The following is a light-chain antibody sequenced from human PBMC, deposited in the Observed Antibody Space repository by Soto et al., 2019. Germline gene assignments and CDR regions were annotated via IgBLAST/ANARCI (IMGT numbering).Light chain of an antibody. CDR2: GAS. Sequence: EIVMTQSPATLSVSPGERATLSCRASQSVSSNLAWYQQKPGQAPRLLIYGASTRATGIPARFSGSGSGTEFTLTISSLESEDFAVYYCHKYNNWPSGTFGQGTKVEIK. V-gene: IGKV3-15*01. CDR1: QSVSSN. J-gene: IGKJ2*01. CDR3: HKYNNWPSGT.